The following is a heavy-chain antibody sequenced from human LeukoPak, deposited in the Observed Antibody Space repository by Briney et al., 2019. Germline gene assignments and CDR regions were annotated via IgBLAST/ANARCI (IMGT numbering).Heavy chain of an antibody. Sequence: PSETLSLTCTVSGGSISSYYWSWIRQPPGKGLEWIGYIYYSGSTNYNPSLKSRVTISVDTSKNQFSLKLSSVTAADTAVYYCARRYYYGSGSYYKGYFDYWGQGTLVTVSS. V-gene: IGHV4-59*01. CDR3: ARRYYYGSGSYYKGYFDY. CDR2: IYYSGST. CDR1: GGSISSYY. D-gene: IGHD3-10*01. J-gene: IGHJ4*02.